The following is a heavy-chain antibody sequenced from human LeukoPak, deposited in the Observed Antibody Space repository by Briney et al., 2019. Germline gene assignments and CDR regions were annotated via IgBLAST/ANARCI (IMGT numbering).Heavy chain of an antibody. CDR3: ARGPSYYDILTGYSAFDY. CDR2: IWYDGSNK. Sequence: PGGSLRLSCAASGFTFSSYGVHWVRQAPGKGLEWVAVIWYDGSNKYYADSVKGRFTISRDNSKNTLYLQMNSLRAEDTAVYYCARGPSYYDILTGYSAFDYWGQGTLVTVSS. V-gene: IGHV3-33*01. J-gene: IGHJ4*02. D-gene: IGHD3-9*01. CDR1: GFTFSSYG.